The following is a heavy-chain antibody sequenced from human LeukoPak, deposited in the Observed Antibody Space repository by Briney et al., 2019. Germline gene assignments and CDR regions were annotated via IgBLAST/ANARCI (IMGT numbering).Heavy chain of an antibody. CDR2: INHSGST. CDR3: ARTTLLNFDWSPDAFDI. Sequence: SETLSLTCAVYGGSFSGYYWSWIRQPPGKGLEWIGEINHSGSTNYNPSLKSRVTISVDTSKNQFSLKLSSVTAADTAVYYCARTTLLNFDWSPDAFDIWGQGTMVTVSS. CDR1: GGSFSGYY. V-gene: IGHV4-34*01. J-gene: IGHJ3*02. D-gene: IGHD3-9*01.